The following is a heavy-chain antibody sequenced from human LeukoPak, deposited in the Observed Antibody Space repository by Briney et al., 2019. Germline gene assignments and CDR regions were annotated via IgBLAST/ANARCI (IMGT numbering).Heavy chain of an antibody. CDR1: GFTFSSYG. Sequence: GGSLRLSCAASGFTFSSYGMHWVRQAPGKGLEWVAVISYDGSNKYYADSVKGRFTISRDNSKNTLYLQMNSLRGEDTAIYYCTKEGIPLPSHPWAGYMDVWGKGTTVTVSS. D-gene: IGHD5-18*01. CDR2: ISYDGSNK. V-gene: IGHV3-30*18. J-gene: IGHJ6*03. CDR3: TKEGIPLPSHPWAGYMDV.